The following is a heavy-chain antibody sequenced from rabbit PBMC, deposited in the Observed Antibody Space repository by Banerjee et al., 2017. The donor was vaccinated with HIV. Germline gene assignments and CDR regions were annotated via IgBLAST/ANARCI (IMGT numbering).Heavy chain of an antibody. Sequence: QEQLEESGGDLVKPEGSLTLTCTASGFSFSNKYVMCWVRQAPGKGLEWIACINTSSGNTVYATWAKGRFTISRTSSTTVALQMTSLTAADTATYFCAKSSGYYYILWGPGTLVTVS. CDR1: GFSFSNKYV. D-gene: IGHD1-1*01. V-gene: IGHV1S45*01. J-gene: IGHJ4*01. CDR3: AKSSGYYYIL. CDR2: INTSSGNT.